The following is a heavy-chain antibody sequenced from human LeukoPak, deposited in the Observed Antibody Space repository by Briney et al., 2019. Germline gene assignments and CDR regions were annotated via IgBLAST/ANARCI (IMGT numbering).Heavy chain of an antibody. CDR2: ISDRSNKR. Sequence: TGGSLTLSCVASGYTFSDFSVSWVRQAPGKGLEWVSSISDRSNKRYYADSVRGRFAISRDDARDSIFLQMYSLRAEDTAVYFCVRLRRNNDRSGYYYYYDYWGQRAPFTVSS. J-gene: IGHJ4*02. D-gene: IGHD3-22*01. V-gene: IGHV3-21*01. CDR3: VRLRRNNDRSGYYYYYDY. CDR1: GYTFSDFS.